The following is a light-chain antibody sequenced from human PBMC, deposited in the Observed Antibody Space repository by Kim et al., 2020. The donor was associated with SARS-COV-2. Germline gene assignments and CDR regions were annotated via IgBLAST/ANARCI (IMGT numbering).Light chain of an antibody. V-gene: IGKV1-17*03. Sequence: ASVVDRVTITCRASQGISSYLAWFQQKPGKVPKRLIYAASSLQSGVPSRFSGSGSGTEFTLTFSSLQPEDFATYYCLQHDSYPLTFGGGTKVDIK. CDR1: QGISSY. CDR2: AAS. J-gene: IGKJ4*01. CDR3: LQHDSYPLT.